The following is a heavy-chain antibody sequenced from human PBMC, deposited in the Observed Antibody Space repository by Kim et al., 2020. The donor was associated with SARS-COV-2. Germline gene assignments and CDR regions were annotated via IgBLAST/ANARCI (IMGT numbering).Heavy chain of an antibody. CDR1: GFTVSSNY. J-gene: IGHJ4*02. CDR2: IYSGGST. CDR3: ARGPPLLWFGELFMRDSGSYLDY. Sequence: GGSLRLSCAASGFTVSSNYMSWVRQAPGKGLEWVSVIYSGGSTYYADSVKGRFTISRDNSKNTLYLQMNSLRAEDTAVYYCARGPPLLWFGELFMRDSGSYLDYWGQGTLVTVSS. D-gene: IGHD3-10*01. V-gene: IGHV3-66*02.